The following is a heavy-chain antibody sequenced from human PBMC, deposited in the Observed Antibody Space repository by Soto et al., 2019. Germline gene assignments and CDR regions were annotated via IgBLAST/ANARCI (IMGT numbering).Heavy chain of an antibody. CDR2: INPATGAA. J-gene: IGHJ3*02. Sequence: QLHLVQSGAVVKKPGASVTVSCSASGYPVTAYYMHWVRQAPGRGLEWMGGINPATGAAKYTQTLQGGVTRARAASTRTVFMELSGLTSEATAVFYCARGGGVGVAGSAAFDMWGQGTLVTVSS. D-gene: IGHD3-3*01. CDR1: GYPVTAYY. CDR3: ARGGGVGVAGSAAFDM. V-gene: IGHV1-2*02.